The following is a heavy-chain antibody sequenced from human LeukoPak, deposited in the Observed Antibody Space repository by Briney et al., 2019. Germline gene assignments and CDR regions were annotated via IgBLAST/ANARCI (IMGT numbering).Heavy chain of an antibody. J-gene: IGHJ6*03. CDR2: IYYSGST. Sequence: SETLSLTCTVSGGSISRYYWSWIRQPPGKGLEWIGYIYYSGSTSYNPSLKSRVTMSVDTSKNQFSLRLSSVTAADTAVYYCARQGNYCSSTSCYLYHYYMDVWGKGTTVTVSS. V-gene: IGHV4-59*08. CDR3: ARQGNYCSSTSCYLYHYYMDV. D-gene: IGHD2-2*01. CDR1: GGSISRYY.